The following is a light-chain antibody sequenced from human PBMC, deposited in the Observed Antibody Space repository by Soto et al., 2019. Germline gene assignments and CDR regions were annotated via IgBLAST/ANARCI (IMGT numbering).Light chain of an antibody. CDR2: DAS. J-gene: IGKJ1*01. V-gene: IGKV3-15*01. Sequence: EIVMTQSPGTLSVSPGERVTLSCRASQSVSSKLVWYQRKPGQSPRLLIYDASTRATGMPGRFSGSGSGTEFTLTISSLQSEDFAVYYCQQYNNWPWTFGQGTK. CDR3: QQYNNWPWT. CDR1: QSVSSK.